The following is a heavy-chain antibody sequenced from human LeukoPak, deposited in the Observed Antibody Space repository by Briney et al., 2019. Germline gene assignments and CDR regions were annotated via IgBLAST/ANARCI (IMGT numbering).Heavy chain of an antibody. J-gene: IGHJ5*02. CDR3: ARDRLYCSSTSCRNWFDP. D-gene: IGHD2-2*01. Sequence: SETLSLTCTVSGVSVSSGSYHWSWIRQPPGKGLEWIGYIYYSGSTNYNPSLKSRVTISVDTSKNQFSLKLSSVTAADTAVYYCARDRLYCSSTSCRNWFDPWGQGTLVTVSS. CDR2: IYYSGST. V-gene: IGHV4-61*01. CDR1: GVSVSSGSYH.